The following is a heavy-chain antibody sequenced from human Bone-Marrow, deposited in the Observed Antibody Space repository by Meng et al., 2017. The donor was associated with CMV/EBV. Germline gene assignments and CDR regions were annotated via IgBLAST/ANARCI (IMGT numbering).Heavy chain of an antibody. J-gene: IGHJ3*02. D-gene: IGHD3-10*01. CDR3: ARPRVRGVIPFAFAI. CDR1: GFTFSSYA. CDR2: ISYDGSNK. V-gene: IGHV3-30*04. Sequence: GGSLRLSCAASGFTFSSYAMHWVRQAPGKGLEWVAVISYDGSNKYYADSVKGRFTISRDNSKNTLYLQMNSLRAEDTAVYYCARPRVRGVIPFAFAIWGQGKRV.